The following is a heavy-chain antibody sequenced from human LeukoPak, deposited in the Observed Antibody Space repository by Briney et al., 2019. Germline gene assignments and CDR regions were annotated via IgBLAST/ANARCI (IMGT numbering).Heavy chain of an antibody. J-gene: IGHJ6*03. Sequence: PSETLSLTCAVYGGSFSGYYWSWIRQPPGKGLEWIGEINHSGSTNYNPSLKSRVTISVDTSKNQFSLKLSSVTAADTAVYYCARESYSAAFVSYYYYMDVWGKGTTVTVSS. V-gene: IGHV4-34*01. CDR1: GGSFSGYY. D-gene: IGHD2-21*01. CDR2: INHSGST. CDR3: ARESYSAAFVSYYYYMDV.